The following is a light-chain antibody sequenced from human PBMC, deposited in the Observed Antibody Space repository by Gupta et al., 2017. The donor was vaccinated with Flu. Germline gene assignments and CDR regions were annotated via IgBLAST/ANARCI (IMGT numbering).Light chain of an antibody. CDR3: QQYNSYSFT. Sequence: DIQMIQSPSTLSASVGDRVTITCRASQSIRSWLAWYQQKPEEAPKLLIYKTSSVKSGVPSRFSGSGSGSEFTLTISGLQPDDFAIYYCQQYNSYSFTFGPGTKVEIK. V-gene: IGKV1-5*03. CDR1: QSIRSW. CDR2: KTS. J-gene: IGKJ3*01.